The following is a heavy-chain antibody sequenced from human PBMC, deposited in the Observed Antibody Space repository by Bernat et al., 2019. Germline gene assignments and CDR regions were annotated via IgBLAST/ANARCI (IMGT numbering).Heavy chain of an antibody. Sequence: VQLAESGGGLVQPGGSLKLSCAASGLTFSDSTMQWVRQAPGKGLEWVAIIWYDGSKEYYADSVKGRFTISRDNSKNTLYLQMNSLRAEDTAVYHCARVRCSRSGCPDNYFDYWGQGTLVTVSS. CDR1: GLTFSDST. J-gene: IGHJ4*02. CDR3: ARVRCSRSGCPDNYFDY. V-gene: IGHV3-33*08. D-gene: IGHD2-2*01. CDR2: IWYDGSKE.